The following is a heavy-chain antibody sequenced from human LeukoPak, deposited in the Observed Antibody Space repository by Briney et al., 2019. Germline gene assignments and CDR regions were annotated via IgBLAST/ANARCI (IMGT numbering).Heavy chain of an antibody. CDR1: RGTFSSYA. J-gene: IGHJ5*02. CDR3: ARMTVSGRDNWFDP. D-gene: IGHD6-19*01. V-gene: IGHV1-69*13. Sequence: ASVKVSCKASRGTFSSYAISWVRQAPGQGLEWMGGIIPKFGTANYAQKFQGRVTITADESTSTAYMELSSLRSEDTAVYYCARMTVSGRDNWFDPWGQGTLVTVSS. CDR2: IIPKFGTA.